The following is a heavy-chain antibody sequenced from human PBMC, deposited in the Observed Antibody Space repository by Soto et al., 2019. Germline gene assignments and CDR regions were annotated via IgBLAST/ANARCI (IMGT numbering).Heavy chain of an antibody. CDR3: ARFMTTVTNYYYYGMDV. Sequence: ASVKVSCKASGYTFTGYYMHWVRQAPGQGLEWMGWINPNSGGTNYAQKFQGRVTMARDTSISTAYMELSRLRSDDTAVYYCARFMTTVTNYYYYGMDVWGQGTTVTASS. J-gene: IGHJ6*02. CDR1: GYTFTGYY. D-gene: IGHD4-17*01. CDR2: INPNSGGT. V-gene: IGHV1-2*02.